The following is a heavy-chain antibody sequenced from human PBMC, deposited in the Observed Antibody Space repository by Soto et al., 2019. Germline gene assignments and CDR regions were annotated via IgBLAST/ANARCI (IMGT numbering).Heavy chain of an antibody. J-gene: IGHJ6*02. CDR3: ARDQWLAFYYYYYGMDV. CDR2: ISYDGSNK. V-gene: IGHV3-30-3*01. D-gene: IGHD6-19*01. Sequence: GGSLRLSCAASGFTFSSYAMHWVRQAPGKGLEWVAVISYDGSNKYYADSVKGRFTISRDNSKNTLYLQMNSLRAEDTAVYYCARDQWLAFYYYYYGMDVWGQGTTVTVSS. CDR1: GFTFSSYA.